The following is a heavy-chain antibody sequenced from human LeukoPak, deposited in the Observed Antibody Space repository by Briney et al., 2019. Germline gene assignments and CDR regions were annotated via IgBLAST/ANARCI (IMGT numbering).Heavy chain of an antibody. D-gene: IGHD3-22*01. Sequence: GTSVKVSCKASGFTFTSSAMQWVRQARGQRLEWIGWIVVGSGNTNYAQKFQERVTITRDMSTSTAYMELNSLRAEDTAVYYCARDLRVDYYDSSGYHDYWGQGTLVTVSS. CDR3: ARDLRVDYYDSSGYHDY. CDR2: IVVGSGNT. J-gene: IGHJ4*02. V-gene: IGHV1-58*02. CDR1: GFTFTSSA.